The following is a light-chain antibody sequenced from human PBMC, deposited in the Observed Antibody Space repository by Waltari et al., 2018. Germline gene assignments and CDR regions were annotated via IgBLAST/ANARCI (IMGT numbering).Light chain of an antibody. CDR3: SSYTSSSTLYV. CDR1: GSIVGGSNS. CDR2: DVN. J-gene: IGLJ1*01. Sequence: QSALTQPASVSGSPGQSRTISGTGTGSIVGGSNSVTRYQQHPGRAPKLMIYDVNKRPSGVSNRFSGSKSGNTASLTISGLQAEGESDYYCSSYTSSSTLYVFGTGTKVTVL. V-gene: IGLV2-14*03.